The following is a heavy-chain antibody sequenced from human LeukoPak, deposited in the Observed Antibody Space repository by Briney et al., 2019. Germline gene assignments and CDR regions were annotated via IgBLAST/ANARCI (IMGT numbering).Heavy chain of an antibody. CDR1: GGSISGYY. Sequence: SETLSLTCTVSGGSISGYYWSWIRQPPGQGLEWIGNIYHSGSTISNPSLKTRVTISVDPSKNQFSLKLSSVTAADTAVYYCARDSGGYYDFWSGYSYFDYWGQGTLVTVSS. CDR3: ARDSGGYYDFWSGYSYFDY. V-gene: IGHV4-59*01. D-gene: IGHD3-3*01. CDR2: IYHSGST. J-gene: IGHJ4*02.